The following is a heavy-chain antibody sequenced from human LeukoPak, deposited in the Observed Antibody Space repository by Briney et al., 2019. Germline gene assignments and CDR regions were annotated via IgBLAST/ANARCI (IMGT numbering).Heavy chain of an antibody. Sequence: GGSLRLSCAVSGFTFSSYEMNWVRQAPGKGLEWVSYISSSGSTIYYADSVKGRFTISRDNAKNSLYLQMNSLRAEDTAVYYCARRYCSGGSCYFRYFDYWGQGTLVTVSS. V-gene: IGHV3-48*03. CDR1: GFTFSSYE. D-gene: IGHD2-15*01. J-gene: IGHJ4*02. CDR3: ARRYCSGGSCYFRYFDY. CDR2: ISSSGSTI.